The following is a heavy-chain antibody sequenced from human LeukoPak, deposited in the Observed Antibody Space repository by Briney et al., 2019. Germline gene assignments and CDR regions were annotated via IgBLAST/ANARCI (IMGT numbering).Heavy chain of an antibody. D-gene: IGHD2-15*01. Sequence: GGSLRLSCVASGFTFSNAWMSWARQAPGKGLEWVGRIKSKSDGRTTDYAAPVKGRFTISRDDSKNTLYLQMNSLKTEDTAVYYCTTWTLRIADWGQGTLVTVSS. CDR3: TTWTLRIAD. J-gene: IGHJ1*01. V-gene: IGHV3-15*01. CDR2: IKSKSDGRTT. CDR1: GFTFSNAW.